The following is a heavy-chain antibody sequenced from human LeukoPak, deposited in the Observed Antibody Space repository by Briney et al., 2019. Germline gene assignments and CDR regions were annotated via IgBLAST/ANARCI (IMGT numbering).Heavy chain of an antibody. CDR1: GGSFSGYY. Sequence: SETLSLTCAVYGGSFSGYYWSWIRQPPGKGLEWIGYIYHSGSTYYNPSLKSRVTISVDRSKNQFSLKLSSVTAADTAVYYCARGILPGTFDYWGQGTLVTVSS. J-gene: IGHJ4*02. CDR2: IYHSGST. CDR3: ARGILPGTFDY. D-gene: IGHD3-9*01. V-gene: IGHV4-34*01.